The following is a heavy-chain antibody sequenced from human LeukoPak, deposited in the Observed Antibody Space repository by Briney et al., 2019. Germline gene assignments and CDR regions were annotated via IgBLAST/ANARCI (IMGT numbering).Heavy chain of an antibody. V-gene: IGHV3-23*01. Sequence: GGPLRLSCAASGFTFSSYAMSWVRQAPGKGLEWVSAISGSGGSTYYADSVKGRFTISRDNSKNTLYLQMNSLRAEDTAVYYCAKSDYYDESGHPSSFEYWGQGTLVTVSS. D-gene: IGHD3-16*01. CDR3: AKSDYYDESGHPSSFEY. J-gene: IGHJ4*02. CDR2: ISGSGGST. CDR1: GFTFSSYA.